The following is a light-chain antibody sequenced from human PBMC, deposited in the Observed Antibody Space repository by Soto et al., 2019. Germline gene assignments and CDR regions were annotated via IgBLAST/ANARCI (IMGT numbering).Light chain of an antibody. CDR3: NSYTMSSTVV. V-gene: IGLV2-14*01. CDR1: SSDVGGYNY. Sequence: QSALTQPASVSGSPGQSITISCTGTSSDVGGYNYVSWYQQQPGKAPKLMIYDVSNRPSGDSNRFSGSKSGNAASLTISGLEAEDESDYYCNSYTMSSTVVFGGGTKLTVL. CDR2: DVS. J-gene: IGLJ2*01.